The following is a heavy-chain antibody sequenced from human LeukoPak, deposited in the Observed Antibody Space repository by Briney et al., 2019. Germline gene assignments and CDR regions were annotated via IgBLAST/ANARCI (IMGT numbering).Heavy chain of an antibody. V-gene: IGHV5-51*01. J-gene: IGHJ4*02. CDR1: GYNFPTYW. CDR2: IYPGDSDT. D-gene: IGHD3-22*01. Sequence: GESLKISCKGSGYNFPTYWIGWVRQMPGKGLEWMGFIYPGDSDTKYSPSFQGQVSISVDESISTASLQWSSLKASDTAMYYCVRTYDRSGHYYPDYWGQGTLVTVSS. CDR3: VRTYDRSGHYYPDY.